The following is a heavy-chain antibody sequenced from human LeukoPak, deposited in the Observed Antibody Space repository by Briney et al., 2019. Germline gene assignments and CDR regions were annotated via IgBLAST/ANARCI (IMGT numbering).Heavy chain of an antibody. CDR1: GFTFSNYA. Sequence: QAGGSLRLSCAASGFTFSNYAMSWVRQAPGKGLEWVAVISYDGSNKYYADSVKGRFTISRDNAKNTLYLQMNSLRAEDTAVYYCAKFRYSGYDRDFEYWGQGTLVTVSS. CDR3: AKFRYSGYDRDFEY. CDR2: ISYDGSNK. V-gene: IGHV3-30*07. J-gene: IGHJ4*02. D-gene: IGHD5-12*01.